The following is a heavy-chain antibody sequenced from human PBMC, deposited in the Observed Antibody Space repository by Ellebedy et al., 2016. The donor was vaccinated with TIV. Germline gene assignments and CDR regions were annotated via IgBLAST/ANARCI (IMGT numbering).Heavy chain of an antibody. CDR3: ARYKVKIRDYYYYGMDV. Sequence: GESLKISCAASGFTVSSNYMSWVRQAPGKGLEWVSVIYSGGSTYYADSVKGRFTISRDNSKNTLYLQMNSLRAEDTAVYYCARYKVKIRDYYYYGMDVWGQGTTVTVSS. J-gene: IGHJ6*02. CDR2: IYSGGST. D-gene: IGHD1-1*01. V-gene: IGHV3-66*01. CDR1: GFTVSSNY.